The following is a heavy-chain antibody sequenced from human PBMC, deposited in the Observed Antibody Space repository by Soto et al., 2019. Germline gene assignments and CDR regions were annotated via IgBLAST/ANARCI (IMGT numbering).Heavy chain of an antibody. J-gene: IGHJ4*02. CDR2: FRAGGDDGTT. D-gene: IGHD3-10*01. CDR1: GFTFSSYS. V-gene: IGHV3-23*01. CDR3: AKKVTSGSGSPYFDY. Sequence: GGSLRLSCVASGFTFSSYSMSWVRQAPGKGLEWVSGFRAGGDDGTTYYADSVKGRFTISRDNSKNTLFLQMNSLRAEDTAIYYCAKKVTSGSGSPYFDYFGQGTLVTVSS.